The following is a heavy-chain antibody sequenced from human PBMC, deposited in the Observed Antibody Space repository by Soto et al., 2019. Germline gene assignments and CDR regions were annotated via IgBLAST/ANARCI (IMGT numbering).Heavy chain of an antibody. J-gene: IGHJ1*01. CDR2: VSVDGGWKK. CDR3: ADDFGSGNHPFSEYFLR. D-gene: IGHD3-10*01. V-gene: IGHV3-30*18. CDR1: GFSFKDYG. Sequence: PGGSLRLSCVASGFSFKDYGMHWVRQAPGKGLEWVAGVSVDGGWKKDYADSVKGRFTISRDDSQNTLYLQMNSLRPEDTAVYYCADDFGSGNHPFSEYFLRWGQGTLVTVS.